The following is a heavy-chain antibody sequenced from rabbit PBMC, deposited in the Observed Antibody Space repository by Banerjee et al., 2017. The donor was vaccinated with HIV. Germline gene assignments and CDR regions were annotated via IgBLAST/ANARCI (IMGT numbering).Heavy chain of an antibody. V-gene: IGHV1S45*01. Sequence: QQQLEESGGDLVKPGASLTLTCTASGFSFSSGYWMCWVRQAPGKVLEWIACIDTGDGSTWYASWAKGRFTISKTSSTTVTLQMTSLTAADTATYFCARDLPISDGYSFDLWGPGTLVTVS. CDR3: ARDLPISDGYSFDL. CDR2: IDTGDGST. J-gene: IGHJ4*01. D-gene: IGHD6-1*01. CDR1: GFSFSSGYW.